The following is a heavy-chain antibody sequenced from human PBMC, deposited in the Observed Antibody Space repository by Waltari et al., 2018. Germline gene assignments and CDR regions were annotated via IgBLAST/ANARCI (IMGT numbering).Heavy chain of an antibody. D-gene: IGHD3-3*01. CDR3: ARGVRGNVRFLEWLAHDY. CDR2: IYHSGST. CDR1: GYSISSGYY. V-gene: IGHV4-38-2*01. Sequence: QVQLQESGPGLVKPSETLSLTCAVSGYSISSGYYWGWIRQPPGKGLEWIGSIYHSGSTYYNPSLKSRVTISVDTSKNQFSLKLSSVTAADTAVYYCARGVRGNVRFLEWLAHDYWGQGTLVTVSS. J-gene: IGHJ4*02.